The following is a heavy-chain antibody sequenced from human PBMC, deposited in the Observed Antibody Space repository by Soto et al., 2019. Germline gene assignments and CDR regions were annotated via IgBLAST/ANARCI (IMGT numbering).Heavy chain of an antibody. D-gene: IGHD2-21*02. CDR2: IYYSGST. Sequence: QVQLQESGPGLVKPSQTLSLTCTVSGGSISSGGYYWSWIRQHPGKGLEWIGYIYYSGSTYYNPSLKSRVNISVDTSKNQYSLKLSSVTDADTAVYYCARVCGDDCHNGMDVWGQGTTVTVSS. CDR1: GGSISSGGYY. J-gene: IGHJ6*02. V-gene: IGHV4-31*03. CDR3: ARVCGDDCHNGMDV.